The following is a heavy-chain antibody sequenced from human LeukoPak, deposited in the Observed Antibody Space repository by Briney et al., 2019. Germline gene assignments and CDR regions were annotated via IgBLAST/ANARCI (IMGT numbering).Heavy chain of an antibody. CDR1: GFTFSSYA. D-gene: IGHD2-2*01. V-gene: IGHV3-23*01. CDR3: AKMILGYCSSTSCGNSWFDP. CDR2: ISGSGGST. J-gene: IGHJ5*02. Sequence: PGRSLRLSCAASGFTFSSYAMSWVRQAPGKGLEWVSAISGSGGSTYYADSVKGRCTISRDNSKNTLYLQMNSLRAEDTAVYYCAKMILGYCSSTSCGNSWFDPWGQGTLVTVSS.